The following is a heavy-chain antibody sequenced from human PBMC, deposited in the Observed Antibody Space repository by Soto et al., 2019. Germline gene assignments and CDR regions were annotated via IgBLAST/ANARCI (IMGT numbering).Heavy chain of an antibody. V-gene: IGHV1-69*02. CDR1: GGTFSSYT. D-gene: IGHD2-15*01. CDR3: ARPKGSGGSCCDAFDI. Sequence: QVQLVQSGAEVKKPGSSVKVSCKASGGTFSSYTISWVRQAPGQGLEWMGRIIPILGIANYAQKFQGRVTITADKSTSTAYMELSSLRSEDTAVYYCARPKGSGGSCCDAFDIWGQGTMVTVSS. CDR2: IIPILGIA. J-gene: IGHJ3*02.